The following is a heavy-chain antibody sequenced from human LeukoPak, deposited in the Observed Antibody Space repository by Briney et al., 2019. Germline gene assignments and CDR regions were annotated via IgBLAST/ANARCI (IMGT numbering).Heavy chain of an antibody. CDR2: IYYIGST. CDR1: GGSISSHY. J-gene: IGHJ5*02. D-gene: IGHD5-24*01. V-gene: IGHV4-59*11. CDR3: ARDRWGRNWFDP. Sequence: PSETLSLTCTVSGGSISSHYWSWIRQPPGKGLEWIGYIYYIGSTNYSPSLKSRVTISVDTSKNQFSLKLSSVTAADTAVYYCARDRWGRNWFDPWGQGTLVTVSS.